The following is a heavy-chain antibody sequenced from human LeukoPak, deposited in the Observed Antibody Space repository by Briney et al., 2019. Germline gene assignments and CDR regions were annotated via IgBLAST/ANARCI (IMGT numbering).Heavy chain of an antibody. V-gene: IGHV4-38-2*02. Sequence: SETLSLTCTVSGHSISNGYYWGWIRQPPGKGLEWVGSISHPGSTYYNPSLRSRLTISLDRSKQKFSLKLTSVTAADTAVYFCARGAEYYAIWRGYAGYSDYWGQGISVTVSS. J-gene: IGHJ4*02. CDR2: ISHPGST. CDR3: ARGAEYYAIWRGYAGYSDY. D-gene: IGHD3-3*01. CDR1: GHSISNGYY.